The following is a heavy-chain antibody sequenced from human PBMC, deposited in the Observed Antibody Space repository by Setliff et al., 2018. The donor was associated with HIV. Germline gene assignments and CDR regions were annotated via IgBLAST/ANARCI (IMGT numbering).Heavy chain of an antibody. D-gene: IGHD3-22*01. V-gene: IGHV4-38-2*02. CDR2: IYHSGST. CDR1: GFSISSDYY. CDR3: ASYYGADEPSYYFDF. Sequence: SETLSLTCTVSGFSISSDYYGGWIRQPPGKGLEWIGSIYHSGSTYYNPSLQSRATMAVDTSKNQFSLKLSSVTAADTAVYYCASYYGADEPSYYFDFWGQGTQVTVSS. J-gene: IGHJ4*02.